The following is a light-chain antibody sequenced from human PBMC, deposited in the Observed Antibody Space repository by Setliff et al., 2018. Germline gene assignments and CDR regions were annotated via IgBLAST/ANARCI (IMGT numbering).Light chain of an antibody. CDR1: SSYVGGYNY. Sequence: QSVLTQPRSVSGSPGQSVTISCTGTSSYVGGYNYVSWYQQRPGKAPKLMIFDVSRRPSGVPDRFSGSKSGNTASLTISGLQAEDEADYYCCSFAGTYSFVFGTGTKVTVL. J-gene: IGLJ1*01. V-gene: IGLV2-11*01. CDR3: CSFAGTYSFV. CDR2: DVS.